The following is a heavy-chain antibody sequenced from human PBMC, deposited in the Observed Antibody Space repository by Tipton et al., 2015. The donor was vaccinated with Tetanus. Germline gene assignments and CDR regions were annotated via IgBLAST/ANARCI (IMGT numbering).Heavy chain of an antibody. CDR2: TYIRGTT. Sequence: LSLTCTVSGGSIASQYWSWIRQPAGKGLEWIGRTYIRGTTTYNPSLKSRVTISVDTSENQMSLRLTSVTAADTAVYYCARDRGDTGTVNWFDPWGQGTLVTVSS. CDR1: GGSIASQY. J-gene: IGHJ5*02. CDR3: ARDRGDTGTVNWFDP. D-gene: IGHD1-1*01. V-gene: IGHV4-4*07.